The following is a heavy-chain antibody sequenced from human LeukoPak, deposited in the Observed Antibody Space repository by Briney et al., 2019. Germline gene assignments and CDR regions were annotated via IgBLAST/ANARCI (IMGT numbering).Heavy chain of an antibody. Sequence: GGSLRLSCAASGFTFSSYGMHWVRQAPGKGLGWVAFIRYDGSNKYYADSVKGRFTISRDNSKNTLYLQMNSLRAEDTAVYYCAKVRLELYDYWGQGTLVTVSS. CDR3: AKVRLELYDY. J-gene: IGHJ4*02. D-gene: IGHD1-7*01. CDR1: GFTFSSYG. V-gene: IGHV3-30*02. CDR2: IRYDGSNK.